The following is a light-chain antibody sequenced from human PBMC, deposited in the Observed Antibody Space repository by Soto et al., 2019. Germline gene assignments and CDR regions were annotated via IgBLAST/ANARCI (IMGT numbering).Light chain of an antibody. CDR1: SGSIANNY. Sequence: NFMLTQPHSVSESPGKTVTISCTRSSGSIANNYVQWYQQRPGRAPITVIYEDNERPSGVPDRFSGSIDSSSNSASLTISGLKTDDEADYYCQSYHSGNVVFGGGTKLTVL. J-gene: IGLJ2*01. V-gene: IGLV6-57*04. CDR3: QSYHSGNVV. CDR2: EDN.